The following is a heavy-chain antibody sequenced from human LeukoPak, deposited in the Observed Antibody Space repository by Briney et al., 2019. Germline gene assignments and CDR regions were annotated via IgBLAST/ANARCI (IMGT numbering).Heavy chain of an antibody. CDR2: INHSGST. Sequence: PSETLSLTCAVYGGSFSGYYWSWIRQPPGKGLEWIGEINHSGSTNYNPSLKSRVTISVDTSKNQFSLKLSSVTAADTAVYYCARKHCSSTSCSSRRWFDPWGQGTLVTVSS. V-gene: IGHV4-34*01. D-gene: IGHD2-2*01. CDR3: ARKHCSSTSCSSRRWFDP. CDR1: GGSFSGYY. J-gene: IGHJ5*02.